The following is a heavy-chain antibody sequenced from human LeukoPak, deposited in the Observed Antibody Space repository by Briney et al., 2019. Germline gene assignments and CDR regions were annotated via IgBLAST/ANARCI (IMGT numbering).Heavy chain of an antibody. V-gene: IGHV4-34*01. CDR1: GGSFSGYH. CDR2: INHSGST. CDR3: ARGYGSSSYNWFDP. D-gene: IGHD6-6*01. Sequence: SETLSLTCAVCGGSFSGYHWSWIRQPPGKGLEWIGEINHSGSTNYNPSLKSRVTISVDTSKNQFSLKLRSVTAADTAVYYCARGYGSSSYNWFDPWGQGTLVTVSS. J-gene: IGHJ5*02.